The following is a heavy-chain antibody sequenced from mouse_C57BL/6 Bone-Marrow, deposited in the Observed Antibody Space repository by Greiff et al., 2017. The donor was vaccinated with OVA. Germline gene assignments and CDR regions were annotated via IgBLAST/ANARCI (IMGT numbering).Heavy chain of an antibody. CDR2: ISSGGSYT. Sequence: EVMLVESGGDLVKPGGSLKLSCAASGFTFSSYGMSWVRQTPDKRLEWVATISSGGSYTYYPDSVKRRFTISRDNAKNTLYLQMSSLKSEDTAMYYCARRGRDWFAYWGQGTLVTVSA. CDR3: ARRGRDWFAY. CDR1: GFTFSSYG. J-gene: IGHJ3*01. V-gene: IGHV5-6*02.